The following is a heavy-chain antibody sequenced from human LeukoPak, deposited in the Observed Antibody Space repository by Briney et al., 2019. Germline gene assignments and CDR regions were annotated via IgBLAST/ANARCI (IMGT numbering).Heavy chain of an antibody. CDR3: ARTNTYSSSWYVNYYYGMDV. CDR2: IYYSGST. CDR1: GGSISSSSYY. Sequence: LETLSLTCTVSGGSISSSSYYWGWIRHPPGKGLEWIGSIYYSGSTYYNPSLKSRVTISVDTSKNQFSLKLSSVTAADTAVYYCARTNTYSSSWYVNYYYGMDVWGQGTTVTVSS. J-gene: IGHJ6*02. D-gene: IGHD6-13*01. V-gene: IGHV4-39*01.